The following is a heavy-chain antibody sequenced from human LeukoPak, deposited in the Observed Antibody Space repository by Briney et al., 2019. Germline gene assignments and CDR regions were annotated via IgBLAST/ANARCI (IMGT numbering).Heavy chain of an antibody. CDR1: GFIFSSYD. CDR2: ISGPSTYT. Sequence: GGSLRLSCAASGFIFSSYDMNWVRQAPGKGLEWVSSISGPSTYTYYAESVKGRFTISRDNAKNSLYLQMNSLRAEDTAVYYCARADYDYVWGSYRQYYFDYWGQGTLVTVSS. J-gene: IGHJ4*02. V-gene: IGHV3-21*01. CDR3: ARADYDYVWGSYRQYYFDY. D-gene: IGHD3-16*02.